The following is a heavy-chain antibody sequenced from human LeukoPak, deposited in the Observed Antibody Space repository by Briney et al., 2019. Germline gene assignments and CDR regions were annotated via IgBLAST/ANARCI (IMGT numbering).Heavy chain of an antibody. CDR2: INHSGST. CDR1: GGSFSGYY. Sequence: PSETLSLTCAVYGGSFSGYYWSWIRQPPGKGLEWIGEINHSGSTNYNPSLKSRVTISVDTSKNQFSLKLSSVTAADTAVYYCASAVAFYGGLDYGGQGTLVTVSS. D-gene: IGHD4-23*01. CDR3: ASAVAFYGGLDY. V-gene: IGHV4-34*01. J-gene: IGHJ4*02.